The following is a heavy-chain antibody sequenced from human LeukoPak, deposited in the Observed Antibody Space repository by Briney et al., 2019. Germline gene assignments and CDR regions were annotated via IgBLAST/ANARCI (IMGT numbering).Heavy chain of an antibody. V-gene: IGHV4-59*12. CDR1: GGSISSYY. Sequence: PSETLSLTCTVSGGSISSYYWSWIRQPPGKGLEWIGSIYYSGSTYYNPSLKSRVTISVDTSKNQFSLKLSSVTAADTAVYYCARDVDIAAAGTFDYWGQGTLVTVSS. D-gene: IGHD6-13*01. CDR2: IYYSGST. J-gene: IGHJ4*02. CDR3: ARDVDIAAAGTFDY.